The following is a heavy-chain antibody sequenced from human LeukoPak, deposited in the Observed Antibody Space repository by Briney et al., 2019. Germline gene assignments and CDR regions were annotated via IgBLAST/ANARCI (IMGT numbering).Heavy chain of an antibody. Sequence: SGGSLRLSCATSEFTFSSYAMSCVRQAPGKGLEWVSGISGSGGYTYYADSVKGRFTISRDNSKNTLYLQMNSLRAEDTAIYYCAKERGSGWYYFDYWGQGTLVTVSS. CDR2: ISGSGGYT. CDR1: EFTFSSYA. J-gene: IGHJ4*02. D-gene: IGHD6-19*01. CDR3: AKERGSGWYYFDY. V-gene: IGHV3-23*01.